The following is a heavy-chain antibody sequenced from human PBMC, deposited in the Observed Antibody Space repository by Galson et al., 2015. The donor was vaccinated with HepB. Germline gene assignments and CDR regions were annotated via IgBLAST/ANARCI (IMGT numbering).Heavy chain of an antibody. V-gene: IGHV3-7*01. J-gene: IGHJ4*02. CDR3: AREITVGATYDY. Sequence: SLRLSCAASGFRFSTYWMSWVRQAPGRGLEWVASIKQDGSEKYYVDSVKGRFTISRDSAKNSLYLQMNNLRAEDTAVYFCAREITVGATYDYWGQGTLVTVSS. D-gene: IGHD1-26*01. CDR2: IKQDGSEK. CDR1: GFRFSTYW.